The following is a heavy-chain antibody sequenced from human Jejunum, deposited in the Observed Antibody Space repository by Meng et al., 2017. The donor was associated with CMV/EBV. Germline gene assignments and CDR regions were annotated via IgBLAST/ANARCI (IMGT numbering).Heavy chain of an antibody. J-gene: IGHJ6*02. D-gene: IGHD2/OR15-2a*01. CDR1: FSVYA. CDR3: AKNFRTYRSGVQYYTMDV. Sequence: FSVYAMTGVRQAPGKGLEWVSLIYSGGDTFYGDSVKSRFTISRDNSKNILYLQLNSLRAEDTAVYYCAKNFRTYRSGVQYYTMDVWGQGTTVTVSS. V-gene: IGHV3-23*03. CDR2: IYSGGDT.